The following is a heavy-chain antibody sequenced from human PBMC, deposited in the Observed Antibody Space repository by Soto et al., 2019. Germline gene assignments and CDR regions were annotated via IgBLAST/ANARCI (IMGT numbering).Heavy chain of an antibody. J-gene: IGHJ6*02. CDR3: ARVFGESRLRGWSYYYYGMDV. Sequence: GGSLRLSCAASGFTFSSYWMSWVRQAPGKGLEWVANIKQDGSEKYYVDSVKGRFTISRDNAKNSLYLQMNSLRAEDTAVYYCARVFGESRLRGWSYYYYGMDVWGQGTTVTVSS. V-gene: IGHV3-7*01. CDR2: IKQDGSEK. D-gene: IGHD3-10*01. CDR1: GFTFSSYW.